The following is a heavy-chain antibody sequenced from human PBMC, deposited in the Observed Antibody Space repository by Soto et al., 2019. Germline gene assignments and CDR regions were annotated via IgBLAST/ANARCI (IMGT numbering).Heavy chain of an antibody. CDR2: ISSSSSTI. V-gene: IGHV3-48*01. J-gene: IGHJ2*01. CDR1: GFTFSSYS. D-gene: IGHD6-6*01. CDR3: ARAEYSSSSGWYFDL. Sequence: GGSLRLSCAASGFTFSSYSMNWVRQAPGKGLEWVSYISSSSSTIYYADSVKGRFTISRDNAKNSLYLQMNSLRAEDTAVYYCARAEYSSSSGWYFDLWGRGTLVTVSS.